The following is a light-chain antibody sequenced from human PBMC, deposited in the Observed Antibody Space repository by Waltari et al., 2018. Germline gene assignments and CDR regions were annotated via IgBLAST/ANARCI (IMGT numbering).Light chain of an antibody. Sequence: QSALPQPRSVSGSPGQSVTISCSGTSSDVGSYNFVSWYQQHPGNAPKLLIYDVVKRPSGVPDRLSGSKSGNTASLTISGLQTEDESDYYCCSYAGSYTFVFGGGTQLTVL. CDR2: DVV. J-gene: IGLJ7*01. V-gene: IGLV2-11*01. CDR1: SSDVGSYNF. CDR3: CSYAGSYTFV.